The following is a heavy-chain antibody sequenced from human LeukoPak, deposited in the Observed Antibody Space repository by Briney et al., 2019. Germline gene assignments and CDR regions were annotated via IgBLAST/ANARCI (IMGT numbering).Heavy chain of an antibody. Sequence: SQTLSLTCTVSGGSISSGDYYWSWIRQPPGKGLEWIGYIYYSGSTYYNPSHKSRVTISVDTSKNQFSLKLSSVTAADTAVYYCARDSHRITIFGVVIGAFDIWGQGTMVTVSS. D-gene: IGHD3-3*01. CDR2: IYYSGST. J-gene: IGHJ3*02. CDR1: GGSISSGDYY. CDR3: ARDSHRITIFGVVIGAFDI. V-gene: IGHV4-30-4*08.